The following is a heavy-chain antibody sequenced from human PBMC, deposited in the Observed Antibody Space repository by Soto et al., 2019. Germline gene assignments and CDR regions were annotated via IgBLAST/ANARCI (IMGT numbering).Heavy chain of an antibody. CDR2: ISGSGGST. CDR3: AKGNLGRFDY. V-gene: IGHV3-23*01. J-gene: IGHJ4*02. Sequence: GSLRLSCAASGFTFSSYAISWIRQAPGKGLEWVSAISGSGGSTYYADSVKGRFTISRDNSKNTLYLQMNSLRAEDTAVYCCAKGNLGRFDYWGQGTLVTVSS. CDR1: GFTFSSYA.